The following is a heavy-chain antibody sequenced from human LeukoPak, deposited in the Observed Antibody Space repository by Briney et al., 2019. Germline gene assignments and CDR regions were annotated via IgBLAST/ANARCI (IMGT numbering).Heavy chain of an antibody. Sequence: GSLRLSCAASGFTFSSYSMNWVRQAPGKGLEWVSSISSSSSYIYYADSMKGRFTISRDNAKNSLYLQMNSLRAEDTAVYYCARESRKESFDYWGQGTLVTVSS. V-gene: IGHV3-21*01. J-gene: IGHJ4*02. D-gene: IGHD2-2*01. CDR2: ISSSSSYI. CDR3: ARESRKESFDY. CDR1: GFTFSSYS.